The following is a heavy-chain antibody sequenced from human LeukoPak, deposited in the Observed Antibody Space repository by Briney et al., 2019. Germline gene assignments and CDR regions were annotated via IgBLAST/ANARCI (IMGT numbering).Heavy chain of an antibody. Sequence: QTGGSLRLSCAASGFIFTNFAMHWVRQAPGKGLEWVAVISNDERNKYYAESVKGRFTISRDNSNSMVYLQMTSLRLEDTAVYYCARPSPPGDGHNPSDQWGQGSLVIVSS. CDR3: ARPSPPGDGHNPSDQ. CDR1: GFIFTNFA. D-gene: IGHD5-24*01. J-gene: IGHJ4*02. CDR2: ISNDERNK. V-gene: IGHV3-30*04.